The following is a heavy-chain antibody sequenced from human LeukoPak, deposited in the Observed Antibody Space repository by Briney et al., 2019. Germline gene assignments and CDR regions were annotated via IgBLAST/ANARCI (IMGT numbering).Heavy chain of an antibody. Sequence: ASVKVSCKASGYTFTSYDINWVRQATGQGLEWMGWMNPNSGNTGCAQKFQGRVTITRNTSISTAYMELSSLRSEDTAVYYCARSTVTTLSPMGYWGQGTLVTVSS. J-gene: IGHJ4*02. CDR3: ARSTVTTLSPMGY. V-gene: IGHV1-8*03. D-gene: IGHD4-17*01. CDR2: MNPNSGNT. CDR1: GYTFTSYD.